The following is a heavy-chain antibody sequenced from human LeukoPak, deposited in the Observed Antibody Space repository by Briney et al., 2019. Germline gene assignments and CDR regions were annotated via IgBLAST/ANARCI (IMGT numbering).Heavy chain of an antibody. J-gene: IGHJ5*02. V-gene: IGHV6-1*01. CDR3: ARRLTQYDCFDP. CDR2: TYYRSTWYN. Sequence: SQTLSLTCAISGDSVSSNSVTWNWIRQSPSRGLEWLGRTYYRSTWYNDYAVPVRGRITVNPDTSKNQFSLHLNSVAPEDTAVYYCARRLTQYDCFDPWGQGILVTVSS. D-gene: IGHD2-2*01. CDR1: GDSVSSNSVT.